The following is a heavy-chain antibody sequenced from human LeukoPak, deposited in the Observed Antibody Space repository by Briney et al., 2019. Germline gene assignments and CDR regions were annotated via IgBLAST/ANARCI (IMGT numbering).Heavy chain of an antibody. D-gene: IGHD4-23*01. CDR3: ANLLRWEPY. CDR1: GFTFDDYA. V-gene: IGHV3-9*01. CDR2: ISWNSGSI. J-gene: IGHJ4*02. Sequence: GRSLRLSCAASGFTFDDYAMHWVRQAPGKGLEWVSGISWNSGSIGYADSVKGRFTISRDNAKNSLYLQMNSLRAEDTALYYCANLLRWEPYWGQGTLVTVSS.